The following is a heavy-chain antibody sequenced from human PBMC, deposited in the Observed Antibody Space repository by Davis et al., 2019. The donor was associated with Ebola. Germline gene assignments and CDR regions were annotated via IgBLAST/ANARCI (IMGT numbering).Heavy chain of an antibody. J-gene: IGHJ5*02. CDR3: ARRAYCSSTSCNGNWFDP. V-gene: IGHV5-51*01. CDR1: GYSFTSYW. D-gene: IGHD2-2*01. Sequence: GESLKISCKGSGYSFTSYWIGWVRQMPGKGLEWMGIIYPGDSDTRYSPSFQGQVTISADKSISTAYLQWSSLKASDTAMYYCARRAYCSSTSCNGNWFDPWGQGTLVTVSS. CDR2: IYPGDSDT.